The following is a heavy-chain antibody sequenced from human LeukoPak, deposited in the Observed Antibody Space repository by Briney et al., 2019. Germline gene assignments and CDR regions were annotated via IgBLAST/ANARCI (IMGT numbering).Heavy chain of an antibody. CDR1: GGSISSGSYY. CDR2: IYTSGST. D-gene: IGHD2-2*01. CDR3: ARVLWGYCSSTSCSGSPNAFDI. V-gene: IGHV4-61*02. Sequence: SETLSLTCTASGGSISSGSYYWSWIRQPAGKGLEWIGRIYTSGSTNYNPSLKSRVTISVDTSKNQFSLKLSSVTAADTAMYYCARVLWGYCSSTSCSGSPNAFDIWGQGTMVTVSS. J-gene: IGHJ3*02.